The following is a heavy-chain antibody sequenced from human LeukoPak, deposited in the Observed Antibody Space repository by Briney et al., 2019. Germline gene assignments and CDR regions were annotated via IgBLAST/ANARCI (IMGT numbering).Heavy chain of an antibody. J-gene: IGHJ3*02. CDR3: ARDLGWLMYDAFDI. V-gene: IGHV4-61*02. Sequence: SQTLSLTCTVSGGSISSGSYYWSWIRQPAGTGLEWIGRIYTSGSTNYNPSLKSRVTISVDTSKNQFSLKLSSVTAADTAVYYCARDLGWLMYDAFDIWGQGTMVTVSS. D-gene: IGHD3-3*01. CDR2: IYTSGST. CDR1: GGSISSGSYY.